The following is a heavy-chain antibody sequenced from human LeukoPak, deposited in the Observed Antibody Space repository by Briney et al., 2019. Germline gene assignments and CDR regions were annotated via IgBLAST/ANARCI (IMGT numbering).Heavy chain of an antibody. J-gene: IGHJ4*02. CDR1: GLTFSSYA. CDR3: AKPSGSYFAGFSY. D-gene: IGHD1-26*01. CDR2: ISGSGGST. Sequence: GGSLRLSCAASGLTFSSYAMSWVRQAPGKGLEWVSAISGSGGSTYYADSVKGRFTISRDNSKNTLYLQMNSLRAEDTAVYYCAKPSGSYFAGFSYWGQGTLVTVSS. V-gene: IGHV3-23*01.